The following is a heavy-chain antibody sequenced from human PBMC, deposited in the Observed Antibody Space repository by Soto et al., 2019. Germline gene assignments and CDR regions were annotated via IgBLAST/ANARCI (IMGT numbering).Heavy chain of an antibody. D-gene: IGHD2-15*01. V-gene: IGHV3-66*01. CDR3: ARDATVVVVAATPDYYYYGMDV. J-gene: IGHJ6*02. Sequence: ESGGGLVQPGGSLRLSCAASGFTVSSNYMSWVRQAPGKGLEWVSVIYSGGSTYYADSVKGRFTISRDNSKNTLYLQMNSLRAEDTAVYYCARDATVVVVAATPDYYYYGMDVWGQGTTVTVSS. CDR1: GFTVSSNY. CDR2: IYSGGST.